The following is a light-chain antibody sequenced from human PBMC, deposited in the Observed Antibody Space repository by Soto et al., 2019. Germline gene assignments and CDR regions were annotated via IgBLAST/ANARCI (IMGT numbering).Light chain of an antibody. CDR2: DAS. Sequence: EIVLTQSPATLSLSPGERATLSCRASQSVSRPLAWYQQKPGQTPRLLIYDASSRATGIPARFSGSGSGTDFTLTISSLEPEDFAVYYCQQRSNWPLLFTFGPGTKVDIK. J-gene: IGKJ3*01. V-gene: IGKV3-11*01. CDR1: QSVSRP. CDR3: QQRSNWPLLFT.